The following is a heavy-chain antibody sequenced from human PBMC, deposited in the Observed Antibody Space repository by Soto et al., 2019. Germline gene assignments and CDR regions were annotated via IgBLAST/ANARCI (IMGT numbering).Heavy chain of an antibody. V-gene: IGHV1-69*01. J-gene: IGHJ6*02. CDR2: IMPVFGTT. Sequence: VQLVQSGAEVQKPGSSVKVSCKASGGTFSAYAIAWLRLAPGHGLEWLGAIMPVFGTTEYAKNFQGRVTITADDSTNAAYLNLSGLTPDDTAVYYCARATGYSFGTSGMDTWGQGTTVTVSS. CDR3: ARATGYSFGTSGMDT. CDR1: GGTFSAYA. D-gene: IGHD5-18*01.